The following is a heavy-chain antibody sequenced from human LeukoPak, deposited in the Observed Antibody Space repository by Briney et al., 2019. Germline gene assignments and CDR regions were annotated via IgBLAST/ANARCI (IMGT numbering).Heavy chain of an antibody. V-gene: IGHV1-18*01. J-gene: IGHJ5*02. D-gene: IGHD2-2*01. CDR1: GYTFTSYG. CDR2: ISAYNGNT. Sequence: GASVKVSCTASGYTFTSYGISWVRQAPGQGLEWMGWISAYNGNTNYAQKLQGRVTMTTDTSTSTAYMELRSLRSDDTAVYYCARDGRGYCSSTSCYHSWFDPWGQRTLVTVSS. CDR3: ARDGRGYCSSTSCYHSWFDP.